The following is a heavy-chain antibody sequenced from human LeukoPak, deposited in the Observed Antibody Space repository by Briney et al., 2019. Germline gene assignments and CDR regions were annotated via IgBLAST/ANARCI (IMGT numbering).Heavy chain of an antibody. Sequence: SSETLSLACTVSGGSINSGGYYWSWIRQHPGKGLEWIGYIYYSGSTYYNPSLKSRVTISVDTSKHQFSLKLSSVTAADTAVYYCTRAYYYDSSGYITDHWGQGTLVTVSS. CDR3: TRAYYYDSSGYITDH. J-gene: IGHJ4*02. CDR2: IYYSGST. D-gene: IGHD3-22*01. V-gene: IGHV4-31*03. CDR1: GGSINSGGYY.